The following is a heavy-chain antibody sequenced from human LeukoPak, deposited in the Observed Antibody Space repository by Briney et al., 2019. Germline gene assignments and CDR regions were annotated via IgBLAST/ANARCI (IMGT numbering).Heavy chain of an antibody. CDR2: INSDETST. J-gene: IGHJ4*02. CDR3: ARGVGVTGFY. D-gene: IGHD1-26*01. V-gene: IGHV3-74*01. Sequence: PGGSLRLSCAASGFTSSSYWMHWVRHAPGKGLVWVSRINSDETSTSYADSVKGRFTISRDNAKNTLYLQMNSLRVEDTAVYYCARGVGVTGFYWGQGTLVTVSS. CDR1: GFTSSSYW.